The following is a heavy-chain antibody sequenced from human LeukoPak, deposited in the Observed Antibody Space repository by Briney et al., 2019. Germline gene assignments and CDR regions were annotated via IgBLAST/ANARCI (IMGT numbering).Heavy chain of an antibody. Sequence: SETLSLTCTVSGGSISSSSYYWGWIRQPPGKGLEWIGSIYYSGSTYYNPSLKSRVTISVDTSKNQFSLKLSSVTAADTAVYYCASFYSSSWYGALDIWGQGTMVTVSS. J-gene: IGHJ3*02. CDR3: ASFYSSSWYGALDI. CDR2: IYYSGST. CDR1: GGSISSSSYY. D-gene: IGHD6-13*01. V-gene: IGHV4-39*01.